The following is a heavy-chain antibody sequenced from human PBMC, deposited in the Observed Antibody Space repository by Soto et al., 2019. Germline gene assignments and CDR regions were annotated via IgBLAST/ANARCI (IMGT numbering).Heavy chain of an antibody. CDR3: AKEITYSSGSGGMDV. Sequence: GGSLRLSCEASGFTFRTYWMHWVRQAPGKGLVWVSRIKSDGSGTYYADSVEGRFTISRDNSKNTLSLQMNSLRAEDTAVYYCAKEITYSSGSGGMDVWGQGTTVTVSS. D-gene: IGHD6-19*01. CDR1: GFTFRTYW. V-gene: IGHV3-74*01. J-gene: IGHJ6*01. CDR2: IKSDGSGT.